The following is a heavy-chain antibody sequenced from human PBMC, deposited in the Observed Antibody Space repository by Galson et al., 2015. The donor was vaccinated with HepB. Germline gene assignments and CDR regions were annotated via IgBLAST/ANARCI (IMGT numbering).Heavy chain of an antibody. J-gene: IGHJ4*02. CDR3: AKARSSVAAASPGYYFDY. D-gene: IGHD6-13*01. CDR1: GFTFSSYA. V-gene: IGHV3-23*01. Sequence: SLRLSCAASGFTFSSYAMSRVRQAPEKGLEWVSAISGSGGSTYYADSVKGRFTISRDNSKNTLYLQMNSLRAEDTAVYYCAKARSSVAAASPGYYFDYWGQGTLVTVSS. CDR2: ISGSGGST.